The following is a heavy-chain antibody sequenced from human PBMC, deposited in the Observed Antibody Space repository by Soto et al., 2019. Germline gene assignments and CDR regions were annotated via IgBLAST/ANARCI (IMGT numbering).Heavy chain of an antibody. V-gene: IGHV1-69*01. J-gene: IGHJ4*02. Sequence: SVKRSCTTSGGTFSSYAIYWVRQAPGQGLEWMGAIIPLFGTADYAQKFQGRVTITADESTSTAYMELSSLRSEDTAVYYCARPKGSYSSGYYYFDYWGQGTLVTVSS. CDR2: IIPLFGTA. D-gene: IGHD6-19*01. CDR1: GGTFSSYA. CDR3: ARPKGSYSSGYYYFDY.